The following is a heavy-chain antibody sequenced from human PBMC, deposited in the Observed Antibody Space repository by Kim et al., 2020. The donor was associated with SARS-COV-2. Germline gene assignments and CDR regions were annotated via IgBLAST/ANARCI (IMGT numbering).Heavy chain of an antibody. J-gene: IGHJ5*02. CDR1: GFTVSSNY. D-gene: IGHD3-10*01. CDR2: IYSGGST. V-gene: IGHV3-66*02. Sequence: GGSLRLSCAASGFTVSSNYMSWVRQAPGKGLEWVSVIYSGGSTYYADSVKGRFTVSRDNSKNTLYLQMNSLRAEDTAVYYCAQLNGVYYGSGSYYNENWLDPWGQGTLVTVSS. CDR3: AQLNGVYYGSGSYYNENWLDP.